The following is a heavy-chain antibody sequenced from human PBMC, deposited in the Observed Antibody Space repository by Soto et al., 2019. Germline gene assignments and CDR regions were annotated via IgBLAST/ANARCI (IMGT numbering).Heavy chain of an antibody. V-gene: IGHV4-30-4*01. D-gene: IGHD2-21*02. CDR1: GASIRSTDYY. Sequence: KTSETLSLTCTVSGASIRSTDYYWSWIRQATGKGLEWIGYVYYTGSTYYNPSLMSRLTISVDTSKNQFSLKLTSVTAAETAVYYCVRTARQGAFAPHWFDRWGQGTQVTVSS. J-gene: IGHJ5*02. CDR2: VYYTGST. CDR3: VRTARQGAFAPHWFDR.